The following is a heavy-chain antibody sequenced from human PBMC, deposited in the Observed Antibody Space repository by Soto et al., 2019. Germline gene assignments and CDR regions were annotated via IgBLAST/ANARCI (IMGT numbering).Heavy chain of an antibody. CDR1: GGSISSGGNY. V-gene: IGHV4-31*03. CDR2: IYNSGST. J-gene: IGHJ3*02. Sequence: SATLSLTCTVSGGSISSGGNYWSWIRQHPGKGLEWIGYIYNSGSTHYNPSLESRVSISPDTSKNQLFLRLTSVTAADTAVYYCATSARRGDAFDIWGQGTMVTVSS. CDR3: ATSARRGDAFDI. D-gene: IGHD3-10*01.